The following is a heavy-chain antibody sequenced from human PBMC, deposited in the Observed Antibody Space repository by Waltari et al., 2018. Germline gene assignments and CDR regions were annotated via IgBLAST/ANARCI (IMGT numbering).Heavy chain of an antibody. Sequence: QVQLPESGPGLVKPSATLSLTCPVSGGSISSYYWRWIRQPPGKGLEWIGYIYYSGSTNYNPSLKSRVTISVDTSKNQFSLKLSSVTAADTAVYYCAREGATIFGGIGGVDPWGQGTLVTVSS. V-gene: IGHV4-59*01. CDR1: GGSISSYY. J-gene: IGHJ5*02. D-gene: IGHD3-3*01. CDR2: IYYSGST. CDR3: AREGATIFGGIGGVDP.